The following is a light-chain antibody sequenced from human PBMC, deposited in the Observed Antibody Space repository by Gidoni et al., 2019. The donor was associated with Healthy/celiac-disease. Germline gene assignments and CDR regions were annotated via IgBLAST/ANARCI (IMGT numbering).Light chain of an antibody. CDR3: CSYAGSYTFL. CDR2: DVS. Sequence: QSALTQPRSVSVSPGPSVTISCTGTSSDVGCYNYVSWYQQHPGKAPKLMIYDVSKRPSGVPYRFSGSKSGNTASLTISGLQAEDEADYYCCSYAGSYTFLFGGGTKLTVL. J-gene: IGLJ2*01. CDR1: SSDVGCYNY. V-gene: IGLV2-11*01.